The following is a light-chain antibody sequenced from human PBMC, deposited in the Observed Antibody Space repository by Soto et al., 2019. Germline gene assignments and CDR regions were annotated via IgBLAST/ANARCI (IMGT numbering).Light chain of an antibody. V-gene: IGLV2-14*01. CDR2: DVS. CDR3: ISYTSSSTLVV. J-gene: IGLJ1*01. Sequence: QSALTQPAYVSGSPGQSITISCTGTSSDVGDYNYVSWYQQHPGKAPKLMIYDVSNRPSGVSNRFSGSKSGNTASLTISGLQAEDEADYYCISYTSSSTLVVFGTGTKVTVL. CDR1: SSDVGDYNY.